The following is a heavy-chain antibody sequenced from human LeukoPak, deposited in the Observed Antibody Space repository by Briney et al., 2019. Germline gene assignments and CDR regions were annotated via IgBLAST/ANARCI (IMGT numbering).Heavy chain of an antibody. CDR1: GGTFSSYA. CDR3: ATRPNWNDEGYYYYYGMDV. V-gene: IGHV1-69*05. D-gene: IGHD1-1*01. CDR2: IIPIFGTA. Sequence: SVKVSCKASGGTFSSYAISWVRQAPGQGLEWMGGIIPIFGTANYAQKFQGRVTITTDESTSTAYMELSSLRSEDTAVYYCATRPNWNDEGYYYYYGMDVWGQGTTVTVSS. J-gene: IGHJ6*02.